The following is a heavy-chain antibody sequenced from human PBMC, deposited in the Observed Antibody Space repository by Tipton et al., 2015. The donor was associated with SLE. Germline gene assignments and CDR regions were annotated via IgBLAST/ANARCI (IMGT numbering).Heavy chain of an antibody. V-gene: IGHV1-2*02. Sequence: QVQLVQSGAEVKKPGASVTVSCKASGYTFTGYYIHWVRQAPGQGLEWVGWINPNSGGTNYAQKFQGRVTMTRDTSINTAYMELNSLRAEDTAVYYCARWGRTYYYGSGSYYNGAFDIWGQGTMVTVSS. J-gene: IGHJ3*02. CDR3: ARWGRTYYYGSGSYYNGAFDI. CDR2: INPNSGGT. CDR1: GYTFTGYY. D-gene: IGHD3-10*01.